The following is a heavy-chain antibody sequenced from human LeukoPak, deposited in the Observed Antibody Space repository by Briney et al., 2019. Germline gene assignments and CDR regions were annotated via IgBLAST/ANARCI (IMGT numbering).Heavy chain of an antibody. CDR1: GFAFSNYA. J-gene: IGHJ4*02. CDR2: ISGSGGSA. V-gene: IGHV3-23*01. CDR3: AKYTHYDILTDYPSSPAYFDY. D-gene: IGHD3-9*01. Sequence: GGSLRLSCAASGFAFSNYAMSWARQAPGKGLEWVSSISGSGGSAYHADSVKGRFTISRDNSKNTLYLQMNSLRAEDTAVYYCAKYTHYDILTDYPSSPAYFDYWGQGTLVTVSS.